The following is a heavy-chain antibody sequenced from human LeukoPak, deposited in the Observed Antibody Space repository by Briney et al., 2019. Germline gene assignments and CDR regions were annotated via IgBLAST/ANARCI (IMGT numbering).Heavy chain of an antibody. CDR2: ISGSGGST. CDR3: AKQVVSTGAARPTPAYNWFDP. D-gene: IGHD6-6*01. J-gene: IGHJ5*02. Sequence: GGSLRLSCAASGFTFSSYAMSWVRQAPGKGLEWVSAISGSGGSTYYADSVKGRFTISRDNSKNTLYLQMNSLRAEDTAVYYCAKQVVSTGAARPTPAYNWFDPWGQGTLVTVSS. CDR1: GFTFSSYA. V-gene: IGHV3-23*01.